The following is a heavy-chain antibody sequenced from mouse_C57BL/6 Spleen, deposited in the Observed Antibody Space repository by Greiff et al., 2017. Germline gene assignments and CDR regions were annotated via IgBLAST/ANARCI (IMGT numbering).Heavy chain of an antibody. CDR2: ISNGGGST. V-gene: IGHV5-12*01. CDR1: GFTFSDYY. Sequence: EVKLVESGGGLVQPGGSLKLSCAASGFTFSDYYMYWVRQTPEKRLEWVAYISNGGGSTYYPDTVKGRFTISRDNAKNTLYLQMRRLKSEDTAMXYCARRGLRNYAMDYWGQGTSVTVSS. CDR3: ARRGLRNYAMDY. J-gene: IGHJ4*01. D-gene: IGHD2-4*01.